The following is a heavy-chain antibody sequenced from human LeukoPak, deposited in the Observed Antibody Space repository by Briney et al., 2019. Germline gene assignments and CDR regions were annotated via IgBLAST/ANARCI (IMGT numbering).Heavy chain of an antibody. J-gene: IGHJ4*02. V-gene: IGHV3-21*04. CDR1: GFTFSSYS. CDR3: AKLYYDILTGYSPFDY. Sequence: GGSLRLSCAASGFTFSSYSMNWVRQAPGKGLEWVSSISSSSSYIYYADSVKGRFTISRDNSKNTLYLQMNNLRAEDTAVYYCAKLYYDILTGYSPFDYWGQGTLVTVSS. CDR2: ISSSSSYI. D-gene: IGHD3-9*01.